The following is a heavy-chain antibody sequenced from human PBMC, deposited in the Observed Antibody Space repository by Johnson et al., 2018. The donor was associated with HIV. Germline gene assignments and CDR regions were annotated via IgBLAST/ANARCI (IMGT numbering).Heavy chain of an antibody. CDR1: GMIFSNLW. D-gene: IGHD3-10*01. CDR2: IRSTAAGGTI. Sequence: VQLVESGGGLVQPGGSLRVSCEASGMIFSNLWMNWVRQAPGKGLEWVGRIRSTAAGGTIEYAASVKGRFTISRDDSKNTLYLQMNSLNTEDTAVFYCTTESMVRGVMGAFDIWGQGTMVTVSS. J-gene: IGHJ3*02. V-gene: IGHV3-15*01. CDR3: TTESMVRGVMGAFDI.